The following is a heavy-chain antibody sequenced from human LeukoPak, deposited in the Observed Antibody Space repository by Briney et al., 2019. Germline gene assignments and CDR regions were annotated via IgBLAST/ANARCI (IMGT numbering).Heavy chain of an antibody. CDR1: EYTFTTYA. CDR3: ARDEDY. V-gene: IGHV1-3*01. J-gene: IGHJ4*02. Sequence: ASVKVSCKASEYTFTTYAIHWVRQAPGQRLEWMGWIHAGNGNTKHSQKFQGRVTITRDTSASTAYMELSSLTSEDTAVYYCARDEDYWGQGTLVTVSS. CDR2: IHAGNGNT.